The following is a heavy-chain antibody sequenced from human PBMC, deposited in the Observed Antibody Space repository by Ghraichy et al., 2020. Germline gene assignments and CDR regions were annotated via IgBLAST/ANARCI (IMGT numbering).Heavy chain of an antibody. D-gene: IGHD2-15*01. CDR1: GFTFTDYA. Sequence: GGSLRLSCAASGFTFTDYAMHWVRQAPGKGLEWVAVISYDGSNKYYADSVKGRFTISRDNSKNTLYLEMNSLRAEDTAVYYCAHRNMRFCRVGSCPYYFDYWGQGTLVAVSS. J-gene: IGHJ4*02. CDR3: AHRNMRFCRVGSCPYYFDY. CDR2: ISYDGSNK. V-gene: IGHV3-30*04.